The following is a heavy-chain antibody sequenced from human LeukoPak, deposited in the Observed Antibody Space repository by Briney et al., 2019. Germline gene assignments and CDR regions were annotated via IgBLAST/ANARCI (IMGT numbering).Heavy chain of an antibody. CDR2: ISTSSSTI. J-gene: IGHJ4*02. CDR1: GFTFSSYS. CDR3: ARDLYSLTGGFDS. Sequence: PGGSLRLSCAASGFTFSSYSMNWVRQAPGKGLEWVSYISTSSSTIYYADSVKGRFTISRDNAKNSLYLQMNSLRAEDTAVYYCARDLYSLTGGFDSWGQGTLVTVSS. D-gene: IGHD7-27*01. V-gene: IGHV3-48*01.